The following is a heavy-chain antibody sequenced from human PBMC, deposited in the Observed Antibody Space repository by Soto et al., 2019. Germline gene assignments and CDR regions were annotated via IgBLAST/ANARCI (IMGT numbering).Heavy chain of an antibody. D-gene: IGHD6-19*01. V-gene: IGHV3-23*01. CDR3: AKDRRVTGSGAFDI. Sequence: LRLSYAASGFTFSSYAMSWVRQAPGKGLEWVSDISGSGGSTYYADSVKGRFTISRDNSKNTLYLQMNSLRAEDTAVYYCAKDRRVTGSGAFDIWGQGTMVTVSS. CDR1: GFTFSSYA. J-gene: IGHJ3*02. CDR2: ISGSGGST.